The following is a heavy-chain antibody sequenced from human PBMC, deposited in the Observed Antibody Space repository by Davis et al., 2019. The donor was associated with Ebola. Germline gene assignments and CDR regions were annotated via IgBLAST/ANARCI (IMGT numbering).Heavy chain of an antibody. D-gene: IGHD6-13*01. CDR3: AKDLSSSLLNYYYYGMDV. CDR2: IWYDGRNQ. J-gene: IGHJ6*02. V-gene: IGHV3-33*06. CDR1: GFTLSGYG. Sequence: GESLKISCAASGFTLSGYGLHWVRQPPGKGLEWVAVIWYDGRNQYYADSVKGRFTISRDNSKNTLYLQMNSLRAEDTAVYYCAKDLSSSLLNYYYYGMDVWGQGTTVTVSS.